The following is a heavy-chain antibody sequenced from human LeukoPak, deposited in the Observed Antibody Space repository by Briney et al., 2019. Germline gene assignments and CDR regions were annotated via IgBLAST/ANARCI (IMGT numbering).Heavy chain of an antibody. V-gene: IGHV3-7*01. CDR1: GFTFSSDW. CDR3: ARDRTSYGDSDRDY. Sequence: GGSLRLSCAASGFTFSSDWMSWVRQAPGKGLEWVANIKQDGSERYYVDSVKGRVTSSRDKAKNSRYLQMNSLRAEDTAVYYCARDRTSYGDSDRDYWGQGALPTVSS. CDR2: IKQDGSER. J-gene: IGHJ4*02. D-gene: IGHD4-17*01.